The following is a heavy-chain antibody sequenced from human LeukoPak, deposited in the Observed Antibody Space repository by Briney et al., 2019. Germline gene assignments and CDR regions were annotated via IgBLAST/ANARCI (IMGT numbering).Heavy chain of an antibody. J-gene: IGHJ4*02. CDR1: GGTFSSYA. D-gene: IGHD3-3*01. Sequence: SVKVSCKASGGTFSSYAISWVRQAPGQGLEWMGGIIPIFGTANYAQRFQGRVTITADESTTTVYMELSSLRSEDTAVYYCARPRTYYDFWRGYPPFDYWGQGTLVTVSS. CDR2: IIPIFGTA. CDR3: ARPRTYYDFWRGYPPFDY. V-gene: IGHV1-69*13.